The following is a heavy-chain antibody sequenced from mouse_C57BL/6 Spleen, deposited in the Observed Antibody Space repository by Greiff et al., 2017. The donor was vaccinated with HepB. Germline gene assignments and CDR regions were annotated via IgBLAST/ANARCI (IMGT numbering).Heavy chain of an antibody. CDR1: GYTFTSYW. J-gene: IGHJ4*01. CDR2: IDPSDSET. D-gene: IGHD3-2*02. V-gene: IGHV1-52*01. Sequence: QVQLQQPGAELVRPGSSVKLSCKASGYTFTSYWMHWVKQRPIQGLEWIGNIDPSDSETHYNQKFKDKATLTVDKSSSTAYMQLSSLTSEDSAVYYCAKTAQATGAMDYWGQGTSVTVSS. CDR3: AKTAQATGAMDY.